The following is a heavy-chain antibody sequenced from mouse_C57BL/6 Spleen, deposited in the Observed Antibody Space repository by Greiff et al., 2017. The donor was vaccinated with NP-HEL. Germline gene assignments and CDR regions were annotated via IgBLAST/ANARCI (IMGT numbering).Heavy chain of an antibody. CDR3: ARKADY. Sequence: EVQLQQSGPELVKPGASVKISCKASGYTFTDYYMNWVKQSHGKSLEWIGDINPNNGGTSYNQKFKGKATLTVDTSSSTAYMELRSLTSEDSAVYYCARKADYWGQGTSVTVSS. J-gene: IGHJ4*01. D-gene: IGHD3-2*02. CDR1: GYTFTDYY. V-gene: IGHV1-26*01. CDR2: INPNNGGT.